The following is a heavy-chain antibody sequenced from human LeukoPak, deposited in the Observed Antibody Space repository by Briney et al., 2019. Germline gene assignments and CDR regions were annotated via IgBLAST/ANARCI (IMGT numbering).Heavy chain of an antibody. CDR2: ISGSGGST. D-gene: IGHD3-10*01. V-gene: IGHV3-23*01. J-gene: IGHJ4*02. Sequence: PGGSLRLSCAASGFTFSSYAMSWVRQAPGKGLEWVSAISGSGGSTYYADSVKGRFTISRDHSTNTLYLQMNSLRAEDTAVYYCAKGRNYYGSGSYKYYFDYWGQGTLVTVSS. CDR1: GFTFSSYA. CDR3: AKGRNYYGSGSYKYYFDY.